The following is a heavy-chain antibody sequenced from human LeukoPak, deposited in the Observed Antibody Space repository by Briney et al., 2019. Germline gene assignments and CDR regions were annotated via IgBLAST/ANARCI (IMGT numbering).Heavy chain of an antibody. J-gene: IGHJ4*02. Sequence: GRSLRLSCAASGFTFSSYAMHWVRQAPGKGLEWVAVISYDGSNKYYADSVKGRFTISRDNSKNTLYLQMNSLRAEDTAVYYCAAFSSGWYKLDYWGQGTLVTVSS. V-gene: IGHV3-30-3*01. CDR3: AAFSSGWYKLDY. CDR1: GFTFSSYA. CDR2: ISYDGSNK. D-gene: IGHD6-13*01.